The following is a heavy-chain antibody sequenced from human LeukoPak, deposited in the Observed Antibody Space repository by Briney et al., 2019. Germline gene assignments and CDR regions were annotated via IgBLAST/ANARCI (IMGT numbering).Heavy chain of an antibody. J-gene: IGHJ6*02. CDR3: ARGHYGLDV. V-gene: IGHV3-7*01. CDR2: INPSGSET. CDR1: GFTLSNHW. Sequence: GGSLRLSCAASGFTLSNHWLTWVRQAPGKRPQWVAHINPSGSETAFLDSVRGRFTISRDSSKNSLYLQVNTLRVEDTAVYHCARGHYGLDVWGQGTTVAVSS.